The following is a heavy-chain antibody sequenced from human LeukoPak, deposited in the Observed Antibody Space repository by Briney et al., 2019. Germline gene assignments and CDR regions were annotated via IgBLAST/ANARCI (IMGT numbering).Heavy chain of an antibody. CDR3: ARQTGSGLFILP. Sequence: SETLSLTCSVSGGSISSSNYYWGWIRQPPGKGLEWIGYIFYSGSTYYNASLKSQVSISIDTSKNQFSLKLTSVTAADTAVYYCARQTGSGLFILPGGQGTLVTVSS. CDR2: IFYSGST. J-gene: IGHJ4*02. V-gene: IGHV4-39*01. D-gene: IGHD3/OR15-3a*01. CDR1: GGSISSSNYY.